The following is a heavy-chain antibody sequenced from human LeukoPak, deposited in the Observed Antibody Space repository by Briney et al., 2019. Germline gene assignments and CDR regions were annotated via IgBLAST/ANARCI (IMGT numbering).Heavy chain of an antibody. D-gene: IGHD4-23*01. CDR2: IKQDGSEK. J-gene: IGHJ4*02. V-gene: IGHV3-7*01. CDR1: GFPFGTYW. Sequence: GSLRLSCAASGFPFGTYWMTWVRQAPGKGLEWVANIKQDGSEKYYVDSVKGRFTISRDNAENSLYLQMNSLRAEDTAVYYCARAHGGNSPFDYWGQGTLVTVSS. CDR3: ARAHGGNSPFDY.